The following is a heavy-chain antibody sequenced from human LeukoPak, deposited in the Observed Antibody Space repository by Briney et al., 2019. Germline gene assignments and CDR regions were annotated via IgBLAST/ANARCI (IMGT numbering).Heavy chain of an antibody. CDR1: GFTFGSYW. V-gene: IGHV3-7*03. CDR2: INHNGNVN. D-gene: IGHD3-16*01. Sequence: GGSLRLSCAASGFTFGSYWMNWARQAPGKGLEWVASINHNGNVNYYVDSVKGRFTISRDNAKNSLYLQMSNLRAEDTAVYFCARGGGLDVWGQGATVTVSS. CDR3: ARGGGLDV. J-gene: IGHJ6*02.